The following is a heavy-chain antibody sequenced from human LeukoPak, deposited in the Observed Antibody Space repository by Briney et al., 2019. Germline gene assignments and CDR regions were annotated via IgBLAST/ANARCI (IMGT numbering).Heavy chain of an antibody. V-gene: IGHV5-51*01. J-gene: IGHJ4*02. CDR2: IYPDDSDT. Sequence: GESLKISWKCSGYTFTSYWIGGVRQMPEKGLEWMGIIYPDDSDTSYSPSFQGQVTLSADKSISTAYLQWSSLKVSDSGMYYCARKKCYVEYWGQGTLVTVSS. CDR3: ARKKCYVEY. D-gene: IGHD3-16*01. CDR1: GYTFTSYW.